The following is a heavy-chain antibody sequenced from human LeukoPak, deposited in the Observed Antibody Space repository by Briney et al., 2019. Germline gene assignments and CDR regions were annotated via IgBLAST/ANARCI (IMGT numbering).Heavy chain of an antibody. CDR3: AKDHYPYCSGGSCYVDY. CDR2: IRYDGSNK. Sequence: GGSLRLSCAASGFTFSSYSMHWVRQAPGKGLEWVAFIRYDGSNKYYADSVKGRFTISRDNSKNTLYLQMNSLRAEDTAVYYCAKDHYPYCSGGSCYVDYWGQGTLVTVSS. J-gene: IGHJ4*02. V-gene: IGHV3-30*02. CDR1: GFTFSSYS. D-gene: IGHD2-15*01.